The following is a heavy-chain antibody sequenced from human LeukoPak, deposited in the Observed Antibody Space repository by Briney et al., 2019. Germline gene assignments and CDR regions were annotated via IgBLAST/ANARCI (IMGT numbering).Heavy chain of an antibody. Sequence: ASVKVSCKASGYTSTGYYMHWVRQAPGQGLEWMGWINPNSGGTNYAQKFQGWVTMTRDTSISTAYMELSRLRSDDTAVYYCARGPITIFGVVDSYYYYYYGMDVWGQGTTVTVSS. CDR2: INPNSGGT. CDR1: GYTSTGYY. J-gene: IGHJ6*02. CDR3: ARGPITIFGVVDSYYYYYYGMDV. V-gene: IGHV1-2*04. D-gene: IGHD3-3*01.